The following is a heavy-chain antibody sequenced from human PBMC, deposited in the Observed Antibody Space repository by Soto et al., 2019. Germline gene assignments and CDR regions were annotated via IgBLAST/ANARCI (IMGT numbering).Heavy chain of an antibody. V-gene: IGHV3-49*04. CDR3: TRDRVPGNWNDVDHFDY. J-gene: IGHJ4*02. CDR1: GFTFGDYA. D-gene: IGHD1-20*01. Sequence: GGSLRLSCTASGFTFGDYAMGWVRQAPGKGLEWVGFIRSKAYGGTTEYAASVKGRFTISRDDSKSIAYLQMNSLKAEDTAVYYCTRDRVPGNWNDVDHFDYWGQGTLVTVSS. CDR2: IRSKAYGGTT.